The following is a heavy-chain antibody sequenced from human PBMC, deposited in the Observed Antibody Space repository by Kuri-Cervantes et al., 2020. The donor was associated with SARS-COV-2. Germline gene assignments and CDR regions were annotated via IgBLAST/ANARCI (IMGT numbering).Heavy chain of an antibody. CDR1: GYSFTSYW. D-gene: IGHD3-10*01. V-gene: IGHV5-51*01. CDR2: IYPGDSDT. Sequence: KVSCKGSGYSFTSYWIGWVRQMPGKGLEWMGIIYPGDSDTRYSPSFQGQVTISADKSISTDYLQWSSLKASDTAMYYCARLGNIWFGELLTPLPDQWGQGTLVTVSS. CDR3: ARLGNIWFGELLTPLPDQ. J-gene: IGHJ4*02.